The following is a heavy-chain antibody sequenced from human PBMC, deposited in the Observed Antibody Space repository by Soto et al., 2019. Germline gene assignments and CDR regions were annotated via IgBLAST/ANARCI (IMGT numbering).Heavy chain of an antibody. D-gene: IGHD1-20*01. J-gene: IGHJ4*02. CDR3: ARRITSSVDY. CDR2: ITGSGDYT. V-gene: IGHV3-23*01. CDR1: GFTFSIYN. Sequence: EVQLLESWGGLVQPGGSLRLSCGASGFTFSIYNMNWVRQAPGKGLEWVSVITGSGDYTNYADSVKGRFTISRDNSKDTLYLQMNRQRAEDTAVYFCARRITSSVDYWGQGTLVTVSS.